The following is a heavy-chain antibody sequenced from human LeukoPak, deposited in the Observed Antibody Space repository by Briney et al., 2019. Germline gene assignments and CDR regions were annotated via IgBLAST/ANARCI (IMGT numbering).Heavy chain of an antibody. CDR2: IYYSGST. V-gene: IGHV4-59*01. J-gene: IGHJ3*02. CDR3: ARSGGLGDAFDI. CDR1: GGSISSYY. D-gene: IGHD6-19*01. Sequence: SETLSLNCTVSGGSISSYYWSWIRQPPGKGLEWIGYIYYSGSTNYNPSLKSRATISVDTCKNQSSLNLSSVTAADTAVYYCARSGGLGDAFDIWGQGKMVTVSS.